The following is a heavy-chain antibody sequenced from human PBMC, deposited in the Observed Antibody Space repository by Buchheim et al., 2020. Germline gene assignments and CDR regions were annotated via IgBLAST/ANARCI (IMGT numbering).Heavy chain of an antibody. CDR3: ARGCSSTSCKPFDP. J-gene: IGHJ5*02. Sequence: QVQLVESGGGVVQPGRSLRLSCAASGFTFSSYGMHWVRQAPGMGLEWVAVIWYDGSNKYYADSVKGRFTISRDNSKNTLYLKMSSLRAEDTAVYYCARGCSSTSCKPFDPWGQGTL. V-gene: IGHV3-33*01. CDR2: IWYDGSNK. CDR1: GFTFSSYG. D-gene: IGHD2-2*01.